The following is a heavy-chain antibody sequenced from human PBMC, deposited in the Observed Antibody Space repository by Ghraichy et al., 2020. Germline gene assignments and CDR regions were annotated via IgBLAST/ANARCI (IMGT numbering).Heavy chain of an antibody. CDR2: IYYSGST. J-gene: IGHJ4*02. CDR1: GGSISSSSYY. D-gene: IGHD4-23*01. Sequence: PETLSLTCTVSGGSISSSSYYWGWIRQPPGKGLEWIGSIYYSGSTYYNPSLKSRVTISVDTSKNQFSLKLSSVTAADTAVYYCARRTGGDDYGGIRIAWGQPRSYYFDYWGQGTLVTVSS. CDR3: ARRTGGDDYGGIRIAWGQPRSYYFDY. V-gene: IGHV4-39*01.